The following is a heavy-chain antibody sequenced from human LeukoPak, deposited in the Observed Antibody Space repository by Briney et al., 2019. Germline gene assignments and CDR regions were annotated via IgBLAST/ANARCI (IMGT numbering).Heavy chain of an antibody. D-gene: IGHD4-23*01. V-gene: IGHV4-59*08. Sequence: SETLSLTCTVSGGSISSYYWSWIRQPPGKGLEWIGYIYYSGSTNYNPSLKSRVTISVDTSKNQFSLKLSSVTAADTAVYYCARYDSGNSIIDYWGQGTLVTVSS. CDR2: IYYSGST. CDR3: ARYDSGNSIIDY. J-gene: IGHJ4*02. CDR1: GGSISSYY.